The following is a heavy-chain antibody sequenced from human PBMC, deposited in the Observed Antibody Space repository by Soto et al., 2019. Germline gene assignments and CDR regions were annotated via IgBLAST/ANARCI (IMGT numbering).Heavy chain of an antibody. CDR1: GYTFTSYY. J-gene: IGHJ4*02. Sequence: ASVKGSCKASGYTFTSYYMHWVRQAPGQGLEWMGIINPSGGSTSYAQKFQGRVTMTRDTSTSTAYMELSSLRSEDTAVYYCARSYCSSTSCRPRVPNGGFDYWGQGTLVTVSS. CDR3: ARSYCSSTSCRPRVPNGGFDY. D-gene: IGHD2-2*01. V-gene: IGHV1-46*01. CDR2: INPSGGST.